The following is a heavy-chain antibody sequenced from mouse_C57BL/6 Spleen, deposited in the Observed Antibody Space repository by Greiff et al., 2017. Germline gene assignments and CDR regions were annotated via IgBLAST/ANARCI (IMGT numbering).Heavy chain of an antibody. D-gene: IGHD2-4*01. V-gene: IGHV1-80*01. CDR2: IYPGDGDT. J-gene: IGHJ3*01. Sequence: QVQLQQSGAELVKPGASVKISCKASGYAFSSYWMNWVKQRPGKGLEWIGQIYPGDGDTNYNGKFKGKATLTADKSSSTAYMQLSSLTSEDSAVYFCAREDDYDYERAWFAYWGQGTLVTVSA. CDR3: AREDDYDYERAWFAY. CDR1: GYAFSSYW.